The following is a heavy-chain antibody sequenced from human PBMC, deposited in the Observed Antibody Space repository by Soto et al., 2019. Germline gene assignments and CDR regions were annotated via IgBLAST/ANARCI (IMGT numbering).Heavy chain of an antibody. Sequence: GGSLRLSCAASGFTFSSYSMNWVRQAPGKGLEWVSYISSSSSTIYYADSVKGRFTISRDNAKNSLYLQMNSLRAEDTAVYYCARDHSSDYGIPDAFDIWGQGTMVTVSS. V-gene: IGHV3-48*01. CDR3: ARDHSSDYGIPDAFDI. CDR2: ISSSSSTI. CDR1: GFTFSSYS. D-gene: IGHD3-22*01. J-gene: IGHJ3*02.